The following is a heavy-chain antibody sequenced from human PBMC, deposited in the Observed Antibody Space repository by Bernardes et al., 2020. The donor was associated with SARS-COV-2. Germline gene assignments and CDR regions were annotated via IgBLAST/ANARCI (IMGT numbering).Heavy chain of an antibody. D-gene: IGHD3-22*01. CDR2: FDPEDGET. Sequence: ASVKVSCKVSGYTLTELSMHWVRQAPGKGLEWMGGFDPEDGETIYAQKFQGRVTMTEDTSTDTAYMELSSLRSVTAADTAVYYCARNSNYYDSSGYYHNWFDPWGQGTLVTVSS. CDR1: GYTLTELS. J-gene: IGHJ5*02. V-gene: IGHV1-24*01. CDR3: ARNSNYYDSSGYYHNWFDP.